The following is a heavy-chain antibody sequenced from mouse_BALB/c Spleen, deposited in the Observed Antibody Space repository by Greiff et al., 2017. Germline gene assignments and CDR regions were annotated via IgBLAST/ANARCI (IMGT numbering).Heavy chain of an antibody. Sequence: EVHLVESGGGLVQPGGSLKLSCAASGFTFSSYGMSWVRQTPDKRLELVATINSNGGSTYYPDSVKGRFTISRDNAKNTLYLQMSSLKSEDTAMYYCARGGNFAWFAYWGQGTLVTVSA. CDR1: GFTFSSYG. D-gene: IGHD2-1*01. CDR3: ARGGNFAWFAY. V-gene: IGHV5-6-3*01. J-gene: IGHJ3*01. CDR2: INSNGGST.